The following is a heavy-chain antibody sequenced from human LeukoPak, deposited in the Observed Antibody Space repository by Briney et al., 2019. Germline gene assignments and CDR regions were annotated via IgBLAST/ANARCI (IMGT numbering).Heavy chain of an antibody. CDR3: AKDTGYSSSYLPDY. D-gene: IGHD6-13*01. V-gene: IGHV3-23*01. CDR2: ISGSGGST. CDR1: GFTFSSYA. Sequence: GGSLRLSCAASGFTFSSYAMSWVRQAPGKGLEWVSAISGSGGSTYYADSVKGRFTISRDNSKNTLYLQMNSLRAEDTAVYYCAKDTGYSSSYLPDYWGQGTLATVSS. J-gene: IGHJ4*02.